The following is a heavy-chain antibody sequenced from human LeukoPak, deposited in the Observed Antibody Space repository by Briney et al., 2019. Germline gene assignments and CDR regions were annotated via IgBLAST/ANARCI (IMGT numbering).Heavy chain of an antibody. CDR3: ARVRAAAGMGYYFDY. CDR2: IIPIFGTA. J-gene: IGHJ4*02. Sequence: GSSVKVSCKASGGTFSSYAISWVPQAPGHGLGWMGGIIPIFGTANYAQKFQGRVTITAAESTSTAYMELSSLRSEDTAVYYCARVRAAAGMGYYFDYWGQGTLVTVSS. D-gene: IGHD6-13*01. CDR1: GGTFSSYA. V-gene: IGHV1-69*01.